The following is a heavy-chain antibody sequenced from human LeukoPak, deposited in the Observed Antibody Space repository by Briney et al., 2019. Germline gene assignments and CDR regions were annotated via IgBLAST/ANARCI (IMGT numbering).Heavy chain of an antibody. V-gene: IGHV3-21*01. D-gene: IGHD2-15*01. CDR3: ARARMQIVVVAAADC. CDR1: GFTFNSYS. J-gene: IGHJ4*02. CDR2: ITSSSSYI. Sequence: GGSLRLSCAGSGFTFNSYSMNWVRQAPGKGLEWVSSITSSSSYIYYADSVKGRFTISRDNAKNSLYLQMNSLRAEDTAVYYCARARMQIVVVAAADCWGQGTLVTVSS.